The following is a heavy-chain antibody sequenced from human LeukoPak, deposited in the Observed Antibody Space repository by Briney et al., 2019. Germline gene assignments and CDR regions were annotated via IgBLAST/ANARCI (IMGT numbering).Heavy chain of an antibody. V-gene: IGHV4-4*07. Sequence: PSETLSLTCTVSGGSISSYYWSWIRQPAGKGLEWIGRIYTSGSTNYNPSLKSRVTMSVDTSKNQFSLKLSSVTAADTAVYYCARDCTVSGYDCYFDYWGQGTLVTVSS. CDR2: IYTSGST. D-gene: IGHD5-12*01. CDR3: ARDCTVSGYDCYFDY. CDR1: GGSISSYY. J-gene: IGHJ4*02.